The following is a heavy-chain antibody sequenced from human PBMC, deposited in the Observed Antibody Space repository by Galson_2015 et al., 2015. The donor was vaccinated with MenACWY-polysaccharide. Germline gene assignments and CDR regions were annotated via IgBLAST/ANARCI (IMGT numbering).Heavy chain of an antibody. CDR1: GFTFSNYA. CDR3: ARVRYSTGKYQFDY. J-gene: IGHJ4*02. Sequence: SLRLSCAASGFTFSNYAMSWVRQAPGKGLEWVLTIGGSGSNTHYADSVKGRFTISRDNSENTLSLQMNSLRAEDTAVYYCARVRYSTGKYQFDYWGQGTLVAVSS. D-gene: IGHD2-2*01. V-gene: IGHV3-23*01. CDR2: IGGSGSNT.